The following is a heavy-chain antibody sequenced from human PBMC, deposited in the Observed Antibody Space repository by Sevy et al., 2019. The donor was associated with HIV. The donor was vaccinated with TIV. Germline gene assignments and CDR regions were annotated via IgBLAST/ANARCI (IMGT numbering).Heavy chain of an antibody. CDR2: VSSSGSTI. D-gene: IGHD3-22*01. V-gene: IGHV3-11*01. CDR3: ARDIPPYYYDSSGYYYGFDSVYFDY. CDR1: GFTFSDYY. J-gene: IGHJ4*02. Sequence: GGSLRLSCAASGFTFSDYYMSWIRQAPGKGLEWVSYVSSSGSTIYYADSVKGRFTISRDNAKNSLYLQMYSLRAEDTAGYYCARDIPPYYYDSSGYYYGFDSVYFDYWGQGTLVTVSS.